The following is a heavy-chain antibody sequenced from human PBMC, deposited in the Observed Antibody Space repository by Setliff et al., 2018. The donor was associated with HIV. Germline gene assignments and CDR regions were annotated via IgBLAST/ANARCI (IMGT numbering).Heavy chain of an antibody. CDR1: GASSSSHY. J-gene: IGHJ4*02. CDR2: VYNSGTT. CDR3: ARTQPDTIFGVVVFDC. D-gene: IGHD3-3*01. V-gene: IGHV4-4*08. Sequence: SETLSLTCTVSGASSSSHYWSWIRQPPGKAPEWIGYVYNSGTTKYNPSLKSRVTISVDTSKNQLSLRLTTMTAADTAVYCARTQPDTIFGVVVFDCWGQGKMVTVSS.